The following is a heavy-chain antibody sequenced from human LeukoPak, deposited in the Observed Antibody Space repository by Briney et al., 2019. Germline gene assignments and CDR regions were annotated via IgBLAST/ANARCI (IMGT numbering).Heavy chain of an antibody. CDR3: ARDGYKEDAFDI. V-gene: IGHV4-59*01. CDR1: GDSISTYY. Sequence: SETLSLTCTVSGDSISTYYWSWIRQPPGKGLEWIGYIYYRATSDYNPSLKSRVTMSVDMSTRQISLKLSSVTAADTAVYFCARDGYKEDAFDIWGQGTLVTVSS. J-gene: IGHJ3*02. D-gene: IGHD5-24*01. CDR2: IYYRATS.